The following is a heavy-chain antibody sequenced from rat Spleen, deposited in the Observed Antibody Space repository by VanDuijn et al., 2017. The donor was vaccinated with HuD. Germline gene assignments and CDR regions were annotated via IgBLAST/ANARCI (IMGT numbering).Heavy chain of an antibody. CDR3: AREGATVDY. V-gene: IGHV3-3*01. CDR1: AYSIKSSYR. Sequence: EVQLQESGPGLVKPSQSLSLTCSVTAYSIKSSYRWNWIRKFPGNKLEWMGYINSAGSTNYNPSLKSRISITRDTSKNQFFLQLNSVTSEDTATYYCAREGATVDYWGQGVVVTVSS. J-gene: IGHJ2*01. CDR2: INSAGST. D-gene: IGHD1-8*01.